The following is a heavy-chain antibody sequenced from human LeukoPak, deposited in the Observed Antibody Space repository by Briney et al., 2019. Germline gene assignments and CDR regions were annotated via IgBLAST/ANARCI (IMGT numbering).Heavy chain of an antibody. J-gene: IGHJ4*02. V-gene: IGHV4-34*01. CDR2: INHSGST. CDR3: ARIRGYFDWLLRDYFDY. Sequence: PSETLSLTCAVYGGSFSGYYWSWIRQPPGKGLEWIGEINHSGSTNYNPSLKSRVTISVDTSKNQFSLKLSSVTAADTAVYYCARIRGYFDWLLRDYFDYWGQGTLDTVSS. CDR1: GGSFSGYY. D-gene: IGHD3-9*01.